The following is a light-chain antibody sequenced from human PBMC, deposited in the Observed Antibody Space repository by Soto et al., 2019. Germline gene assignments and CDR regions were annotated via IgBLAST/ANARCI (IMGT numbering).Light chain of an antibody. Sequence: DIQMTQSPSSLSASVGDSVTITCRASQSISAYLNWYQQKPGKAPKLLIHAASRLQSGVPSRFSGSGSGTDFTLSISSLQPEDFAAYYCQQSYSTPRTFGQGTQLEIK. CDR1: QSISAY. V-gene: IGKV1-39*01. J-gene: IGKJ2*01. CDR2: AAS. CDR3: QQSYSTPRT.